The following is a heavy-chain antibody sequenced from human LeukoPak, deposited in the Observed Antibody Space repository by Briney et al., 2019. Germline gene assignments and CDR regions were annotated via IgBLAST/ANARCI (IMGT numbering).Heavy chain of an antibody. CDR3: ARDSPRISSGNFLYYFDY. J-gene: IGHJ4*02. CDR1: GFTFSSYA. Sequence: GGSLRPSCVVSGFTFSSYAMHWVRQAPGKGLEWVAVTSYDGNNKYYTDSVKGRFTISRDNSKNTLYLQMDSLRAEDAAIYYCARDSPRISSGNFLYYFDYWAREPWSPSPQ. V-gene: IGHV3-30-3*01. CDR2: TSYDGNNK. D-gene: IGHD3-22*01.